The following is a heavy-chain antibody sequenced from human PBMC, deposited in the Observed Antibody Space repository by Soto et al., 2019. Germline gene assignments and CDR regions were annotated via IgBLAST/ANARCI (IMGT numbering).Heavy chain of an antibody. V-gene: IGHV3-23*01. D-gene: IGHD2-2*02. CDR2: ISGSGGST. CDR3: AKVRGCISTSCYTDYYYYGMDV. J-gene: IGHJ6*02. CDR1: GFTFSSYA. Sequence: PGGSLRLSCAASGFTFSSYAMSWVRQAPGKGLEWVSAISGSGGSTYYADSVKGRFTISRDNSKNTLYLQMNSLRAEDTAVYYCAKVRGCISTSCYTDYYYYGMDVWGQGTTVTVSS.